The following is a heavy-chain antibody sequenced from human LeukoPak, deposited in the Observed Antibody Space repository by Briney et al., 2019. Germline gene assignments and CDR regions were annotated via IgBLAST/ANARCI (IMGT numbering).Heavy chain of an antibody. CDR2: ISSSSSYI. J-gene: IGHJ4*02. CDR3: ARASHYDFWSGYSPDY. V-gene: IGHV3-21*01. CDR1: GFTFSSHS. Sequence: KTGGSLRLSCAASGFTFSSHSMNWVRQAPGKGLEWVSSISSSSSYIYYADSVKGRFTISRDNAKNSLYLQMNSLRAEDTAVYYCARASHYDFWSGYSPDYWGQGTLVTVSS. D-gene: IGHD3-3*01.